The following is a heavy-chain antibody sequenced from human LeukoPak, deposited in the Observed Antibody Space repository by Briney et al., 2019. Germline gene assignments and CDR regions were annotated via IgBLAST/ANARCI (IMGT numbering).Heavy chain of an antibody. J-gene: IGHJ4*02. V-gene: IGHV3-21*01. CDR1: GFTFSSYS. CDR2: ISSSSSYI. Sequence: PGGSLRLSCAASGFTFSSYSMNWVRQAPGKGLEWVSSISSSSSYIYYADSVKGRFTISRDNAKNSLYLQMNSLRAEDTAVYYCARAKTHYYDSSDTFDYWGQGTLVTVSS. CDR3: ARAKTHYYDSSDTFDY. D-gene: IGHD3-22*01.